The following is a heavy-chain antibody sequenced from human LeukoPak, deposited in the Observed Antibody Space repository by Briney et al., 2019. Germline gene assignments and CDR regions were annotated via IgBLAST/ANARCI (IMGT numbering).Heavy chain of an antibody. CDR2: TNPSGGST. Sequence: ASVKVSCKASGYTFTSYYMHWVRQAPGQGLEWMGITNPSGGSTSYAQKFQGRVTMTRDTSTSTVYMELSSLRSEDTAVYYCARDSSGWHPFDYWGQGTLVTVSS. J-gene: IGHJ4*02. V-gene: IGHV1-46*01. CDR3: ARDSSGWHPFDY. CDR1: GYTFTSYY. D-gene: IGHD6-19*01.